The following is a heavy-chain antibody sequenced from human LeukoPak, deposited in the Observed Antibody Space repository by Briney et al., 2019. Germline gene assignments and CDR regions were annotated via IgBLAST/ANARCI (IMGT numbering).Heavy chain of an antibody. CDR3: AREKYYYDSSGQGYFDY. Sequence: ASVKVSCKASGGTFSSYAISWVRQAPGQGLEWMGRIIPIFGTANYAQKFQGRVTITTDESTSTAYMELSSLRSEDTAVYYCAREKYYYDSSGQGYFDYWGQGTLVTVSS. J-gene: IGHJ4*02. V-gene: IGHV1-69*05. D-gene: IGHD3-22*01. CDR1: GGTFSSYA. CDR2: IIPIFGTA.